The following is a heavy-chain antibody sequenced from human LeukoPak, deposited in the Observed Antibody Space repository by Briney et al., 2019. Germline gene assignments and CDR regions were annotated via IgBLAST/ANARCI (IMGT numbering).Heavy chain of an antibody. CDR3: AELGITTIGGV. CDR1: GFTFSSYS. CDR2: ISSSGSTI. D-gene: IGHD3-10*02. V-gene: IGHV3-48*04. Sequence: GGSLRLSCAASGFTFSSYSMNWVRQAPGKGLEWVSYISSSGSTIYYADSVKGRFTISRDNAKNSLYLQMNSLRAEDTAAYYCAELGITTIGGVWGKGTTVTISS. J-gene: IGHJ6*04.